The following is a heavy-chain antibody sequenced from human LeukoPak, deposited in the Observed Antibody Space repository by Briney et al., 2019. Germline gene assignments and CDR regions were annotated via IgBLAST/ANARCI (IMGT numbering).Heavy chain of an antibody. V-gene: IGHV1-18*01. CDR2: ISAYNGNT. Sequence: GASVKVSCKVSGYTFTSFGISWVRQAPGQGLEWMGWISAYNGNTNYAQKLQGRVTMTTDTSTSTAYMELRSLRSDDTAVYYCARDGEQLVARYYYYGMDVWGQGTTVTVSS. CDR3: ARDGEQLVARYYYYGMDV. D-gene: IGHD6-6*01. J-gene: IGHJ6*02. CDR1: GYTFTSFG.